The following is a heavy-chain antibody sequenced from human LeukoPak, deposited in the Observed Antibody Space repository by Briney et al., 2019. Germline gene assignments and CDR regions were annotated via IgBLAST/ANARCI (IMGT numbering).Heavy chain of an antibody. CDR1: GFTFSSYA. CDR2: ISSNGGST. D-gene: IGHD5-24*01. J-gene: IGHJ4*02. Sequence: GGSLRLSCAASGFTFSSYAMHWVRQAPGKGLEYVSAISSNGGSTYYANSVKARFTISRDNSKNTLYLQMGSLRAEDMAVYYCARVRFGWLLDYWGQGTLVTVSS. V-gene: IGHV3-64*01. CDR3: ARVRFGWLLDY.